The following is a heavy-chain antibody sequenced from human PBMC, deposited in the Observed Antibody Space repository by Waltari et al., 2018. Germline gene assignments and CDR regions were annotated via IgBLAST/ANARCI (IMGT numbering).Heavy chain of an antibody. CDR1: GYTFTSYY. CDR2: ISTSGGNT. J-gene: IGHJ4*02. CDR3: ARGSRDSSCPN. D-gene: IGHD3-22*01. V-gene: IGHV1-46*03. Sequence: QVQLVQSGAEVKKPGASVKVSCKAYGYTFTSYYMHWVRQAPGQGLEGMGRISTSGGNTSYAQKFQGRCTMTRDTSTSTVYMELSSLRSEDTAVYYCARGSRDSSCPNWGQGTLVTVSS.